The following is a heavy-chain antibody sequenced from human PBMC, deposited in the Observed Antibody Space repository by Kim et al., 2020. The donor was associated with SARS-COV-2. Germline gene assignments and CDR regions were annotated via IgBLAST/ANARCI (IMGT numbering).Heavy chain of an antibody. Sequence: VKGRFPISRDNAKTSLYLQMNSLRAEDTAVYYCARGGGYSYGLYYYGMDVWGQGTTVTVSS. D-gene: IGHD5-18*01. CDR3: ARGGGYSYGLYYYGMDV. V-gene: IGHV3-11*04. J-gene: IGHJ6*02.